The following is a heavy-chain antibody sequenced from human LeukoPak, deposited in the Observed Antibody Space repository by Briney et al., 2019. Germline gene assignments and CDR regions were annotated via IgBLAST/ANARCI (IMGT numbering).Heavy chain of an antibody. V-gene: IGHV3-7*01. D-gene: IGHD6-19*01. J-gene: IGHJ6*02. CDR2: IKQDGSEK. Sequence: GGSLRLSCAASGFTFSSYWMSWVRQAPGKGLEWVANIKQDGSEKYYVDSVKGRFTISRDNAKNSLYLQMNSLRAEDTAVYYCARLPSGWYCLGYCGMDVWGQGTTVTVSS. CDR3: ARLPSGWYCLGYCGMDV. CDR1: GFTFSSYW.